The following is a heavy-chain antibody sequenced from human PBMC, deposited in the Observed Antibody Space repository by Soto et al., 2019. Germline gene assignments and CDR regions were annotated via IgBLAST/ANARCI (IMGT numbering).Heavy chain of an antibody. CDR3: ARRGYGSRWPNVYMDV. V-gene: IGHV3-64*01. D-gene: IGHD6-13*01. CDR1: GFTFSHYE. J-gene: IGHJ6*03. CDR2: ISNNGAHT. Sequence: EAQLVESGGGLVQPGGSLRLSCAASGFTFSHYEMHWVRQAPGKGLEYVSGISNNGAHTDYAKSVKGRSTISRDNSENPLYLQMGSLRAEDMALYYCARRGYGSRWPNVYMDVWGKGTTVTVSS.